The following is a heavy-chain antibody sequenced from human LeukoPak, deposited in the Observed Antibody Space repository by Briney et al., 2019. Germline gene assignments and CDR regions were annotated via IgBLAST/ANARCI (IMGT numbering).Heavy chain of an antibody. V-gene: IGHV3-21*01. CDR3: ARRGSSGYYSYY. CDR2: ISSSSSYI. J-gene: IGHJ4*02. D-gene: IGHD3-22*01. CDR1: GFTFSSYS. Sequence: GGSLSLSCAASGFTFSSYSMNWVRQAPGKGLEWVSSISSSSSYIYYADSVKGRFTISRDNAKNSLYLQMNSLRAEDTAVYYCARRGSSGYYSYYWGQGTLVTVSS.